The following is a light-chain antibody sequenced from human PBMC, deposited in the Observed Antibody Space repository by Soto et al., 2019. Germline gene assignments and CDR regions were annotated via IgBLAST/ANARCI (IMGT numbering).Light chain of an antibody. CDR2: GAS. V-gene: IGKV3-20*01. CDR3: QQYGSSGT. J-gene: IGKJ1*01. CDR1: VSVRTD. Sequence: VMTQSPDTLSLSPGQRATLSCRASVSVRTDLAWYQQKPGQAPRLLIYGASTRAAGVPVRFSGSGSGTDFTPTISRLEPEDFAVYYCQQYGSSGTFGQGTKVDIK.